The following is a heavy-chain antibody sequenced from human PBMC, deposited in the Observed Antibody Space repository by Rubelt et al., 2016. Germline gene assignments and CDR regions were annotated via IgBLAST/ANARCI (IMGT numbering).Heavy chain of an antibody. CDR1: GFTFSSYS. V-gene: IGHV3-21*01. Sequence: EVQLVESGGGLVKPGGSLRLSCSASGFTFSSYSMNWVRQAPGKGLEWVSSISSSSSSIYYADSVKGRFTIPRDNAKNSLYLQMNSLRAEDTAVYYCARSDYYYSFDYWGQGTLVTVSS. J-gene: IGHJ4*02. D-gene: IGHD3-3*01. CDR2: ISSSSSSI. CDR3: ARSDYYYSFDY.